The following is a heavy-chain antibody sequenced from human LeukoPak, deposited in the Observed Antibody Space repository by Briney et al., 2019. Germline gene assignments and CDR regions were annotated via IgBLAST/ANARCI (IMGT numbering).Heavy chain of an antibody. D-gene: IGHD3-10*01. Sequence: GGSLRLSCAASGFTFDDYGMSWVRQAPGKGLEWVSGVNWNGGSTAYADSVKGRFTISRDNAKNSLYLQMNSLRAEDTALYHCASVNTHYYASGSFYGWFDPWGQGTLVTVSS. CDR2: VNWNGGST. CDR1: GFTFDDYG. J-gene: IGHJ5*02. CDR3: ASVNTHYYASGSFYGWFDP. V-gene: IGHV3-20*01.